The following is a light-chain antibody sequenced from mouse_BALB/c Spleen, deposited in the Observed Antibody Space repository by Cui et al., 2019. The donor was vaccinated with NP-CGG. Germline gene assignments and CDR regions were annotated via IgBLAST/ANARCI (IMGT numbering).Light chain of an antibody. CDR3: ALWYSNHWV. CDR2: GTN. CDR1: TGAVTSSNY. J-gene: IGLJ1*01. V-gene: IGLV1*01. Sequence: QAVVTQESALTTSPGETVTLTCRSSTGAVTSSNYANWVQDNPDHLFTGLIGGTNNRAPGVPARFSGSLIGDKAALTITGAQTEDEAIYFCALWYSNHWVFGGGTKLTVL.